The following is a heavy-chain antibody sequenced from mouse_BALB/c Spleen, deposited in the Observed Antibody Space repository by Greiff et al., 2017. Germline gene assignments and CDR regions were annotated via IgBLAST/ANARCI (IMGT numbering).Heavy chain of an antibody. V-gene: IGHV1-7*01. Sequence: VQLQQSGAELAKPGASVKMSCKASGYTFTSYWMHWVKQRPGQGLEWIGYINPSTGYTEYNQKFKDKATLTADKSSSTAYMQLSSLTSEDSAVYYCARWAYDYDDYWGQGTTLTVSS. CDR3: ARWAYDYDDY. D-gene: IGHD2-4*01. CDR1: GYTFTSYW. J-gene: IGHJ2*01. CDR2: INPSTGYT.